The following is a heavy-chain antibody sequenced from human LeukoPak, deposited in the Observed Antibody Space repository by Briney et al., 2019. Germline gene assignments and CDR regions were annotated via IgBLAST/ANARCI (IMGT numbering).Heavy chain of an antibody. J-gene: IGHJ4*02. CDR3: ARDRGLSGYDLCDY. D-gene: IGHD5-12*01. CDR1: TFTFSNYW. Sequence: GGSLRLSWAASTFTFSNYWMNWVRQAPGKGLEWVATIKHDGSEKHYVDSVGGRFTISRDNAMNSLYLQMNSLRAEDTAVYYCARDRGLSGYDLCDYWGQGTLVTVSS. CDR2: IKHDGSEK. V-gene: IGHV3-7*01.